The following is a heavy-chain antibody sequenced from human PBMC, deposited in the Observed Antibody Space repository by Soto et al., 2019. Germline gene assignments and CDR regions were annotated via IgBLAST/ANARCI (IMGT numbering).Heavy chain of an antibody. D-gene: IGHD3-3*01. CDR1: GFTFSSYS. CDR2: ISSSSSYI. J-gene: IGHJ6*03. V-gene: IGHV3-21*01. CDR3: ARVPLSNVLRFLEWLNYYIDV. Sequence: GGSLRLSCAASGFTFSSYSMNWVRQAPGKGLEWVSSISSSSSYIYYADSVKGRFTISRDNAKNSLYLQMNSLRAEDTAVYYCARVPLSNVLRFLEWLNYYIDVWGKGTTVTVSS.